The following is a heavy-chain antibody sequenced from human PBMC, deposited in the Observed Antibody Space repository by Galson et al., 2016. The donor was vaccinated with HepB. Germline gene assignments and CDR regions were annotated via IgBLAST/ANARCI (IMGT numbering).Heavy chain of an antibody. CDR2: IGPGSGDT. CDR3: ARSTGFGTRIDY. J-gene: IGHJ4*02. CDR1: GYSFTGYF. Sequence: SVKVSCKASGYSFTGYFLNWVRQAPGQGLEWMGWIGPGSGDTKYAQKFQGRVTITRDRSISTVTMELNRLRSDDTAVYYCARSTGFGTRIDYWGQGTQVTVSS. V-gene: IGHV1-2*02. D-gene: IGHD1-7*01.